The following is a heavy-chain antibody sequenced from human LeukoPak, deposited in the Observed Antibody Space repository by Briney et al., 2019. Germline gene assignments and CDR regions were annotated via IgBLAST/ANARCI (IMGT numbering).Heavy chain of an antibody. CDR1: GGSISYYY. J-gene: IGHJ4*02. Sequence: SETLSLTCTVSGGSISYYYWNWIRQPPGKGLEWFGYIYYSGSTNYNPSLKSRVTISVDTSKNQFSLKLSSVTAADTAVYYCARVRYDILTGTDSWYFDYWGQGTLVTVSS. CDR2: IYYSGST. CDR3: ARVRYDILTGTDSWYFDY. D-gene: IGHD3-9*01. V-gene: IGHV4-59*01.